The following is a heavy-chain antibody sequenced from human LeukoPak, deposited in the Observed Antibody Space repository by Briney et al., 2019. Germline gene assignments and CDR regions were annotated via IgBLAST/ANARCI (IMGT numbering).Heavy chain of an antibody. Sequence: PGGPLRLSCAASGFTFSSYAMHWVRQAPGKGLGGVAVISYEGSNKYYADSVKGRFTISRDNIKNTLYLQMTRLRAEDTAVYYCARARITMVRGVIRSSIDYWGQGTLVTVSS. V-gene: IGHV3-30*04. D-gene: IGHD3-10*01. CDR1: GFTFSSYA. J-gene: IGHJ4*02. CDR2: ISYEGSNK. CDR3: ARARITMVRGVIRSSIDY.